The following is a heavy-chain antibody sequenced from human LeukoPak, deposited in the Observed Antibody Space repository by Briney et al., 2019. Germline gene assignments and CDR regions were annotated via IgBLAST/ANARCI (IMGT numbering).Heavy chain of an antibody. V-gene: IGHV1-2*02. CDR1: GYTFTGYY. J-gene: IGHJ4*02. CDR3: ARGSGSYYNPAEDGFDY. D-gene: IGHD3-10*01. CDR2: INPNSGGT. Sequence: GASVKVSCKASGYTFTGYYMHWVRQAPGQGLEWMGWINPNSGGTNYAQKFQGRVTMTRDTSISTAYMELSRLRSDDTAVYYCARGSGSYYNPAEDGFDYWGQGTLVTVSS.